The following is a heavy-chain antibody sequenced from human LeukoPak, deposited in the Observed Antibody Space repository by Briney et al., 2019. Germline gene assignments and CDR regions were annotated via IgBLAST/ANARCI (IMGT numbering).Heavy chain of an antibody. Sequence: SVKVSCKASGYTFTSYGISWVRQAPGQGLEWMGGIIPIFGTANYAQKFQGRVTITADESTSTAYMELSSLRSEDTAVYYCARVGITLVRGSPVYYYYYMDVWGKGTTVTISS. CDR1: GYTFTSYG. V-gene: IGHV1-69*13. CDR2: IIPIFGTA. J-gene: IGHJ6*03. D-gene: IGHD3-10*01. CDR3: ARVGITLVRGSPVYYYYYMDV.